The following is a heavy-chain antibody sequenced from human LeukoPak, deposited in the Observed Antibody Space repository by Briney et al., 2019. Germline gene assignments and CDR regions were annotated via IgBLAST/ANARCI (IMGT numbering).Heavy chain of an antibody. CDR2: IYKTGST. J-gene: IGHJ5*02. Sequence: PSETLSLTCIVSGGSISTSTYYWAWVRQPPGKGLEWIGSIYKTGSTNYNPSLKSRVTVSVDKSKNLFSLKLTSVTAADTAMYYCAMSRPYQHNWFDPWGQGVLVIVSS. CDR1: GGSISTSTYY. D-gene: IGHD2-2*01. CDR3: AMSRPYQHNWFDP. V-gene: IGHV4-39*07.